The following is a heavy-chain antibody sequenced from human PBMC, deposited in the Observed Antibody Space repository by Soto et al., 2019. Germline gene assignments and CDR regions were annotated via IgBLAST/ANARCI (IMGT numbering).Heavy chain of an antibody. CDR2: ISSGGSA. J-gene: IGHJ5*01. V-gene: IGHV4-4*07. Sequence: SETLSLTCNVSGGSVNSYYWSWIRQPAGKGLEWIGRISSGGSAIYNPSLKSRVTISVDTSKNQFSLRLTSVTAADTAVYFCARDAYPNWFDFWGQGTLVTVSS. D-gene: IGHD2-8*01. CDR3: ARDAYPNWFDF. CDR1: GGSVNSYY.